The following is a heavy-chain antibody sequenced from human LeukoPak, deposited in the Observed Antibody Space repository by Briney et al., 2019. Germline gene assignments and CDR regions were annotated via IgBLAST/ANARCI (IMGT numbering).Heavy chain of an antibody. V-gene: IGHV3-48*02. CDR1: GFTFSSYA. CDR2: ITNSGSTI. J-gene: IGHJ5*02. D-gene: IGHD2/OR15-2a*01. Sequence: PGGSLRLSCAASGFTFSSYAMNWVRQAPGKGPEWISYITNSGSTIYYADSVKGRFTISRDNAKNSLVLQMNSLRDEDSAVYYFARDSISAALFDLWGQGTLITVSS. CDR3: ARDSISAALFDL.